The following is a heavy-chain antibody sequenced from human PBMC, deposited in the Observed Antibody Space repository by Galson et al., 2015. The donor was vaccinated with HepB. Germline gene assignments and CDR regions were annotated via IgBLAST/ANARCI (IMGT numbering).Heavy chain of an antibody. CDR2: ISYDGSNK. V-gene: IGHV3-30*04. J-gene: IGHJ4*02. CDR3: ARAPYYDMLTGYYSIDY. Sequence: SLRLSCAASGFTFSSYAMHWVRQAPGKGLEWVAVISYDGSNKYYADSVKGRFTISRDNSKNTLYLQMNSLRAEDTAVYYCARAPYYDMLTGYYSIDYWGQGTLVTVSS. D-gene: IGHD3-9*01. CDR1: GFTFSSYA.